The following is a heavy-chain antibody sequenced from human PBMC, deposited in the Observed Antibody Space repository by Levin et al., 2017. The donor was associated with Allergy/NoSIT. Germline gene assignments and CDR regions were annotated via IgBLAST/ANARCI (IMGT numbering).Heavy chain of an antibody. Sequence: GESLKISCAASGFTFDDYGMSWVRQAPGKGLEWVSGINWNGGSTGYADSVKGRFTISRDNAKNSLYLQMNSLRAEDTALYYCASLRASSGRNFDYWGQGTLVTVSS. D-gene: IGHD2-15*01. CDR3: ASLRASSGRNFDY. V-gene: IGHV3-20*04. J-gene: IGHJ4*02. CDR1: GFTFDDYG. CDR2: INWNGGST.